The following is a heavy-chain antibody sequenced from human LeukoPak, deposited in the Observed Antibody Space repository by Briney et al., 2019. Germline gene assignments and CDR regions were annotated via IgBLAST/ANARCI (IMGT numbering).Heavy chain of an antibody. Sequence: ASVKVSCKASGYTSTSYGISWVRQAPGQGLEWMGWISAYNGNTNYAQKLQGRVTMTTDTSTSTAYMELRSLRSDDTAVYYCARGDLPDYYDSSGYYQIDYWGQGTLVTVSS. J-gene: IGHJ4*02. CDR1: GYTSTSYG. CDR3: ARGDLPDYYDSSGYYQIDY. D-gene: IGHD3-22*01. CDR2: ISAYNGNT. V-gene: IGHV1-18*01.